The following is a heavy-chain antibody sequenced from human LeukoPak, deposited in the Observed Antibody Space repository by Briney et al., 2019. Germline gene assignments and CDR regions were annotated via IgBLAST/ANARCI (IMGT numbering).Heavy chain of an antibody. Sequence: GESLKISCKGSGYSFTSFWIGWVRQMPGKGLEWMGIVYPGDSDTRYSPSFQGQVTISADKSISTAYLQWSSLKASDTAMYYCARLEYCSGGSRYGNNWFDPWGQGTLVTVSS. V-gene: IGHV5-51*01. CDR3: ARLEYCSGGSRYGNNWFDP. J-gene: IGHJ5*02. D-gene: IGHD2-15*01. CDR1: GYSFTSFW. CDR2: VYPGDSDT.